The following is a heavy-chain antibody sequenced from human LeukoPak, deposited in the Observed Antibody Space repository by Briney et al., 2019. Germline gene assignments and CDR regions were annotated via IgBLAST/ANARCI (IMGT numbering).Heavy chain of an antibody. V-gene: IGHV3-48*03. CDR1: GFTFSSYE. D-gene: IGHD1-26*01. Sequence: GGSLRLSCAASGFTFSSYEMNWVRQAPGKGLEWISYISSGGSTVYYADSVKGRFTISRDNAKNSLYLQMDSLRAKDTAVYFCARDCSGSYYALDYWGQGTLVTVSS. CDR2: ISSGGSTV. J-gene: IGHJ4*02. CDR3: ARDCSGSYYALDY.